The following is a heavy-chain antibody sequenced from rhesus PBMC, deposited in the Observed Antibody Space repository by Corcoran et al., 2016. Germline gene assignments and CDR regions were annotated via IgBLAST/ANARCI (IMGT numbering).Heavy chain of an antibody. D-gene: IGHD3-3*01. CDR2: IYGSGSST. CDR1: GGSISSSS. CDR3: ARGGTWGNCGAGYFRGGGVGV. J-gene: IGHJ5-1*01. V-gene: IGHV4-169*01. Sequence: QLQLQESGPGLVKPSETLSVTCAVSGGSISSSSWSWIRQAPGTGLEWIGYIYGSGSSTKYEPTRKGRVTRSVGKAKNQVSVKVRSVATGDTGVDYWARGGTWGNCGAGYFRGGGVGVWGPGVLVTGSS.